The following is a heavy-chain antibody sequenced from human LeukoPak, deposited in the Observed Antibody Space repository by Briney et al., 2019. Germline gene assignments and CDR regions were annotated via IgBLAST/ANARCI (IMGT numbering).Heavy chain of an antibody. Sequence: PGGSLRLSCAASGYTFSDYWMSCVRQAPGKGLERVANIKPDGRNKLHVDSVKGRFAISRDNAKASLYLLMHSLRAEDTAVYYCARGRFCESGNCYLDYWGQGTLVTVSS. CDR1: GYTFSDYW. V-gene: IGHV3-7*01. CDR3: ARGRFCESGNCYLDY. CDR2: IKPDGRNK. J-gene: IGHJ4*02. D-gene: IGHD4-23*01.